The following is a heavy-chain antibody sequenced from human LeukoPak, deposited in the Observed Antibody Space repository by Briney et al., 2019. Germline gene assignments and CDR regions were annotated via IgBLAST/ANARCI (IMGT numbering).Heavy chain of an antibody. CDR2: ISYDGSNK. CDR1: GFTFSSYA. Sequence: GGSLRLSCAASGFTFSSYAMHWVRQAPGKGLEGVAVISYDGSNKYYADSVKGRFTISRDNSKNTLYLQMNSLRAEDTAVYYCARDYKGYCSSTSCYHYYYGMDVWGQGTTVTVSS. D-gene: IGHD2-2*01. J-gene: IGHJ6*02. V-gene: IGHV3-30-3*01. CDR3: ARDYKGYCSSTSCYHYYYGMDV.